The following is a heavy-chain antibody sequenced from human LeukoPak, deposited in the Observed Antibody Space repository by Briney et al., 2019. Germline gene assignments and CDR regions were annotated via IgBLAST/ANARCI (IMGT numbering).Heavy chain of an antibody. CDR2: IKQDGSEK. J-gene: IGHJ4*02. CDR3: ARESIAAAGTGDDY. CDR1: GFTFSSYW. Sequence: WGSLRLSCAASGFTFSSYWMSWVRQVPGKGLEWVANIKQDGSEKYYVDSVKGRFTISRDNAKNSLYLQMNSLRAEDTAVYYCARESIAAAGTGDDYWGQGTLVTVSS. D-gene: IGHD6-13*01. V-gene: IGHV3-7*01.